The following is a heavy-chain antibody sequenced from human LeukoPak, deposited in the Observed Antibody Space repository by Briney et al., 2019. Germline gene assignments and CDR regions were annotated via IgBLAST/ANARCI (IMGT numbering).Heavy chain of an antibody. D-gene: IGHD1-26*01. CDR1: GFTFTTYG. J-gene: IGHJ4*02. CDR3: ARDQGSSHFDY. Sequence: PGGSLRLSRAASGFTFTTYGMHWVRQAPGKGLEWVAIIWYDGSDKYYADSVRGRFTISRDNSKNTLYLQMNRLRDEDTAVYYCARDQGSSHFDYWVPGTLVTVSS. V-gene: IGHV3-33*01. CDR2: IWYDGSDK.